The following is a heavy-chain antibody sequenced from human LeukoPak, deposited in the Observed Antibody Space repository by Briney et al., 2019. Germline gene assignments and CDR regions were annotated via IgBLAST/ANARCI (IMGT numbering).Heavy chain of an antibody. J-gene: IGHJ4*02. V-gene: IGHV1-2*02. Sequence: ASVKVSCKASGYTFTGYYIHWVRQAPGQGLEWMGWINPNSGDTNYAQNFQGRVTMTRDTSITTAYMDLRRLRSDDTAVYYCAGPAKAVAGTDSQNDYWGQGTLVTVSS. CDR2: INPNSGDT. CDR3: AGPAKAVAGTDSQNDY. CDR1: GYTFTGYY. D-gene: IGHD6-19*01.